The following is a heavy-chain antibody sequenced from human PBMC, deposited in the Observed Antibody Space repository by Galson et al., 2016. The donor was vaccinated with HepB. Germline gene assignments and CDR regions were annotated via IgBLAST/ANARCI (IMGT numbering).Heavy chain of an antibody. J-gene: IGHJ4*02. CDR1: GYTFTGYY. D-gene: IGHD1-7*01. CDR3: ARDFLRGGWNLFDY. CDR2: INPSSGDT. V-gene: IGHV1-2*02. Sequence: SVKVSCKASGYTFTGYYIHWVRQAPGQGPEWMGWINPSSGDTNYPQRFRGRVTMTGDTSSSTTYMELSRLRSDDTAVYYCARDFLRGGWNLFDYWGQGALVTVSS.